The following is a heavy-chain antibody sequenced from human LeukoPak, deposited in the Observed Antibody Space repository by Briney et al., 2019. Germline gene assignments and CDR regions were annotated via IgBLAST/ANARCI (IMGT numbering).Heavy chain of an antibody. CDR3: ARHSSGSYYGYFDY. CDR1: GYSISSGYC. V-gene: IGHV4-38-2*02. CDR2: IYHSGST. J-gene: IGHJ4*02. Sequence: SKTLSLTCTVSGYSISSGYCWGWIRQPPGKGLEWIGSIYHSGSTYYNPSLKSRVTISVDTSKNQFSLKLSSVTAADTAVYYCARHSSGSYYGYFDYWGQGTLVTVSS. D-gene: IGHD1-26*01.